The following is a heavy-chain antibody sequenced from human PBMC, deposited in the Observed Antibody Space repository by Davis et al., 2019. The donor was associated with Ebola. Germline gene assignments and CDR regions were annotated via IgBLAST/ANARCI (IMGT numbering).Heavy chain of an antibody. V-gene: IGHV4-59*11. CDR1: GGPISSHY. Sequence: PSETLSLTCTVSGGPISSHYWSWIRQPPGKGLEWIGYIYYSGSTNYNPSLKSRVTISVDTSKNQFSLKLSSVTAADTAVYYCAREGQAKDNDAFDIWGQGTMVTVSS. J-gene: IGHJ3*02. D-gene: IGHD4/OR15-4a*01. CDR3: AREGQAKDNDAFDI. CDR2: IYYSGST.